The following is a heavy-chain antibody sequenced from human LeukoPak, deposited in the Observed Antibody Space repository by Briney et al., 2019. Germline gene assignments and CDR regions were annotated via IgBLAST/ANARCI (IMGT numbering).Heavy chain of an antibody. CDR2: IYHSGST. D-gene: IGHD6-6*01. J-gene: IGHJ6*02. Sequence: TSETLSLTCAVSGGSISSSNWWSWVRQPPGKGLEWIGEIYHSGSTNFNPSPKSRVTISVDKSKNQFSLKLSSVTAADTAVYYCARDRVLAASPYGMDVWGQGTTVTVSS. CDR3: ARDRVLAASPYGMDV. CDR1: GGSISSSNW. V-gene: IGHV4-4*02.